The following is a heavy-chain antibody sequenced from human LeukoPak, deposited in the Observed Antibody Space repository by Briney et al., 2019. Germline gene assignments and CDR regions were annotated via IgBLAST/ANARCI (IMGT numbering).Heavy chain of an antibody. CDR1: GFTFSSYG. CDR2: XXXDGSNK. Sequence: GGSLRLSCAASGFTFSSYGMHWVRQAPGKGLEWVAVXXXDGSNKYYADSVKGRFTISRDNAKNTLYLQMNSLRAEDSAVYYCAXGPSSRGPAAGDWHFDLWGRGTLVTVSS. CDR3: AXGPSSRGPAAGDWHFDL. V-gene: IGHV3-30*03. J-gene: IGHJ2*01. D-gene: IGHD2-2*01.